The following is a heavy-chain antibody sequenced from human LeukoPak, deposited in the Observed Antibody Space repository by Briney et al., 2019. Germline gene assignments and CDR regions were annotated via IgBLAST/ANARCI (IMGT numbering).Heavy chain of an antibody. CDR2: FVVGSGHT. V-gene: IGHV1-58*01. D-gene: IGHD4-17*01. Sequence: SVKVSCKASGFTFCTSAVQWVRQAHGQRLEWIGWFVVGSGHTNYAQKFQERVTITRDMSTSTAYMELSSLRSEDTAVYYCAATLTVTTGSTYYGLDVWGQGTTVTVSS. CDR1: GFTFCTSA. CDR3: AATLTVTTGSTYYGLDV. J-gene: IGHJ6*02.